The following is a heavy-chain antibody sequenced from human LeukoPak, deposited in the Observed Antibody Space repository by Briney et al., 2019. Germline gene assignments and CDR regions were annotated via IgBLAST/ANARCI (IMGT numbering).Heavy chain of an antibody. D-gene: IGHD5-24*01. V-gene: IGHV4-61*01. CDR1: GGSVSRGSYY. J-gene: IGHJ4*02. Sequence: SETLSLTCTVSGGSVSRGSYYWSWIRQPPGKGLEWIGYIYYSGSTNYNPSLKSRVTISVDTSKNQFSLKLSSVTAADTAVYYCARVDGYTTWGDYWGQGTLVTVSS. CDR3: ARVDGYTTWGDY. CDR2: IYYSGST.